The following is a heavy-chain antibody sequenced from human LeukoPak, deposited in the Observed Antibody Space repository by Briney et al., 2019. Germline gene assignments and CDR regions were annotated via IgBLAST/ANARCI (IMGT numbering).Heavy chain of an antibody. Sequence: SETLSLTCSVSGGSISGGGYYWSWIRQRPGKGLEWIGCSYYRGRTYYNPSLRSRLTISLDTSQNQLSLEVRSVTAADTAVYYCAREGYCSTTSYCYFDSWGQGTLVTVSS. CDR3: AREGYCSTTSYCYFDS. V-gene: IGHV4-31*03. CDR1: GGSISGGGYY. D-gene: IGHD2-2*01. J-gene: IGHJ4*02. CDR2: SYYRGRT.